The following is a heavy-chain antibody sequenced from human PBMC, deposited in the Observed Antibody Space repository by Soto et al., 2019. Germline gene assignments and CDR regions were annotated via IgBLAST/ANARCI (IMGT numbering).Heavy chain of an antibody. CDR2: INAGNGNT. CDR3: ARGPLRNWFDP. V-gene: IGHV1-3*01. Sequence: ASVKVSCKASGYTFTSYAMHWVRQAPGQRLEWMGWINAGNGNTKYSQKFQGRVTITKNTSASTAYMELSSLRSEDTAVYYCARGPLRNWFDPWGQGTLVTVSS. J-gene: IGHJ5*02. CDR1: GYTFTSYA. D-gene: IGHD5-12*01.